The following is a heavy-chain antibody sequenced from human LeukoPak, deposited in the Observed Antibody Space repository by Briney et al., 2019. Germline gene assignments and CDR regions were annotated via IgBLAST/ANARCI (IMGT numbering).Heavy chain of an antibody. CDR1: GFTFSSYV. CDR3: AKGRLKFNSYDSSGPTDY. J-gene: IGHJ4*02. Sequence: AGGSLRLSCAASGFTFSSYVMSWVRQAPGKGLEWVSAISGSAGSTYYADSVKGRFTISRDNSKNTLYLQLNSLRAEDTAVYYCAKGRLKFNSYDSSGPTDYWGQGTLVTVSS. D-gene: IGHD3-22*01. V-gene: IGHV3-23*01. CDR2: ISGSAGST.